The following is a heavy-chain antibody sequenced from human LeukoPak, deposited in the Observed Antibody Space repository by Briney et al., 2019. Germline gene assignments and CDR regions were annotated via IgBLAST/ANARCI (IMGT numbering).Heavy chain of an antibody. V-gene: IGHV4-59*01. J-gene: IGHJ4*02. CDR1: GGSISSYY. D-gene: IGHD6-19*01. CDR2: IYYSGST. CDR3: ARDVISGWSDY. Sequence: SETLSLTCTVSGGSISSYYWSWIRQPPGKGLEWIGYIYYSGSTNYNPSLKSRVTISVDTSKNQFSLKLSSVTAADTAVYYCARDVISGWSDYWGQGTLVTVSS.